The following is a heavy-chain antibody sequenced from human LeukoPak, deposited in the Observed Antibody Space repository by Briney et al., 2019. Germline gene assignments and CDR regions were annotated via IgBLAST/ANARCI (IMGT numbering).Heavy chain of an antibody. CDR1: GLSFSGSG. D-gene: IGHD6-19*01. V-gene: IGHV3-30*02. CDR2: IQYDGSSK. CDR3: AKDVYSSGWYEEAFDI. Sequence: GGSLRLSCAVSGLSFSGSGMHWVRQAPGKGLEWLAFIQYDGSSKYYADSVKGRFTISRDNAKNSLYLQMNSLRAEDTAVYYCAKDVYSSGWYEEAFDIWGQGTMVTVSS. J-gene: IGHJ3*02.